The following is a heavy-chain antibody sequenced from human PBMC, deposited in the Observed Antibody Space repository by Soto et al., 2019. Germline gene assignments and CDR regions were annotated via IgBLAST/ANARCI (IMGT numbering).Heavy chain of an antibody. Sequence: GASVKVSCKASGFTFSSSGIHWVRQARGQRLEWIGWIVVGSGNTNYAQKFQERVTITRDVSTNTAYMELTSLRAEDTAVYYCARYFGYWGQGTLVNVSS. J-gene: IGHJ4*02. CDR3: ARYFGY. CDR1: GFTFSSSG. CDR2: IVVGSGNT. V-gene: IGHV1-58*02.